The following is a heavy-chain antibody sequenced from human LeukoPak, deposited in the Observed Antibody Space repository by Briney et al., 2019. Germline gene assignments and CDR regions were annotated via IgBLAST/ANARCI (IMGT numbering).Heavy chain of an antibody. CDR3: AKERYYYDSSGYYDY. D-gene: IGHD3-22*01. CDR1: GFTFSSCA. Sequence: GGSLRLSCAASGFTFSSCAMSWVRQAPGKGLEWVSAISGSGGSTYYADSVKGRFTISRDNSKNTLYLQMNSLRAEDTAVYYCAKERYYYDSSGYYDYWGQGTLVTVSS. J-gene: IGHJ4*02. CDR2: ISGSGGST. V-gene: IGHV3-23*01.